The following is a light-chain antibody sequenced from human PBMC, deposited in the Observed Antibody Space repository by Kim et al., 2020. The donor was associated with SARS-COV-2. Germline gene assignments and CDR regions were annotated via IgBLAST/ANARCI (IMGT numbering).Light chain of an antibody. J-gene: IGKJ4*01. CDR3: EQAHSFPLT. CDR2: AAS. Sequence: ASVGDTVTFTCRASQGLSGWLAWYQQKPGKAPKLLISAASNLQGGVPSRFSGSGSGTEFTLTISSLQPEDCATYYCEQAHSFPLTFGGGTKVDIK. CDR1: QGLSGW. V-gene: IGKV1-12*01.